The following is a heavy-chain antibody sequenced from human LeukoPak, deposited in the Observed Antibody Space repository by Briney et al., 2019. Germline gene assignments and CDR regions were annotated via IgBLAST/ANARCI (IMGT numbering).Heavy chain of an antibody. V-gene: IGHV4-30-2*01. D-gene: IGHD2-2*01. J-gene: IGHJ4*02. CDR2: IYHSGST. CDR1: GGSISSGGYY. Sequence: PSETLSLTCTVSGGSISSGGYYWSWIRQPPGKGLEWIGYIYHSGSTNYNPSLKSRVTISVDKSKNQFSLKLSSVAAADTALYYCARAGQGYCTSASCYLSLDYWGQGTLVTVSS. CDR3: ARAGQGYCTSASCYLSLDY.